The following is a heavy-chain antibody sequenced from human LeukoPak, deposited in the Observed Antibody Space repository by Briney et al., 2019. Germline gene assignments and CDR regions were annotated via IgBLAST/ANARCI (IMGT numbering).Heavy chain of an antibody. CDR1: GFTFSSYS. J-gene: IGHJ4*02. D-gene: IGHD3-9*01. CDR2: ISSSSSYI. Sequence: PGGSLRLSCAASGFTFSSYSMNWVRQAPGKGLEWVSSISSSSSYIYYADSVKGRFTISRDNAKNSLYLQMNSLRAEDTAVYYCARVLKAFDYDILTGYDYWGQGTLVTVSS. V-gene: IGHV3-21*01. CDR3: ARVLKAFDYDILTGYDY.